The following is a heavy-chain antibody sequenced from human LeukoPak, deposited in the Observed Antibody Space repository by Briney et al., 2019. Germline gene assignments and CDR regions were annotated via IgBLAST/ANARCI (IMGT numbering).Heavy chain of an antibody. J-gene: IGHJ6*02. CDR2: IYPGGSDT. CDR1: GYSFTSYW. CDR3: ARAESSPYYYYGMDV. D-gene: IGHD1-14*01. V-gene: IGHV5-51*01. Sequence: GESLKISCKGSGYSFTSYWIGWVRQMPGKGLEWMGIIYPGGSDTRYSPSFQGQVTISADKSISTAYLQWSSLKASDTAMYYCARAESSPYYYYGMDVWGQGTTVTVSS.